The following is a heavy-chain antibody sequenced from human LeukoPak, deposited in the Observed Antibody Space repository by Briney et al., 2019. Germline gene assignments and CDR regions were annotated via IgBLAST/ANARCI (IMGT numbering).Heavy chain of an antibody. D-gene: IGHD3-16*02. CDR3: ARGPHDYVWGSYRYGSFDY. V-gene: IGHV4-34*01. J-gene: IGHJ4*02. CDR1: GGSFSGYY. CDR2: INHSGST. Sequence: PSETLSLTCAVHGGSFSGYYWSWIRQPPGKGLEWIGEINHSGSTNYNPSLKSRVTISVDTSKNQFSLKLSSVTAADTAVYYCARGPHDYVWGSYRYGSFDYWGQGTLVTVSS.